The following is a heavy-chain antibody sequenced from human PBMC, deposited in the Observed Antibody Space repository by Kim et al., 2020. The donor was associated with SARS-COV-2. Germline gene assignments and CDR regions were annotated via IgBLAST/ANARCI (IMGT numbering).Heavy chain of an antibody. V-gene: IGHV3-21*01. Sequence: ADSVKGRFTISRDNAKNSLYLQMNSLRAEDTAVYYCAPANGDYGRYYFDYWGQGTLVTVSS. CDR3: APANGDYGRYYFDY. D-gene: IGHD4-17*01. J-gene: IGHJ4*02.